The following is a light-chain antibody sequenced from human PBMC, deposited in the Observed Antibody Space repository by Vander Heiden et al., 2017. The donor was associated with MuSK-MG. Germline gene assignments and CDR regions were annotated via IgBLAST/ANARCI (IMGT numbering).Light chain of an antibody. Sequence: DIQMTQSPSSLSASVGDRVTITCQASQDISTSLNWYQQKPGKAPKLLIYGASNLETGVPSRFSGSGSGTDFTLTISSLQPEDIATYYCQQDDNFPLTFGRGTKVDIK. CDR3: QQDDNFPLT. CDR1: QDISTS. CDR2: GAS. V-gene: IGKV1-33*01. J-gene: IGKJ3*01.